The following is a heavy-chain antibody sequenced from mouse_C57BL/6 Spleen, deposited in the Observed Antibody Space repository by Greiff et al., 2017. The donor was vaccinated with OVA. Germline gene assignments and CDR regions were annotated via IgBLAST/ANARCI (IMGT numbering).Heavy chain of an antibody. CDR1: GYTFTSYW. J-gene: IGHJ1*03. CDR2: IDPSDSYT. D-gene: IGHD4-1*01. V-gene: IGHV1-69*01. CDR3: ARGDLGRGYFDV. Sequence: VQLQQPGAELVMPGASVKLSCKASGYTFTSYWMHWVKQRPGQGLEWIGEIDPSDSYTNYNQKFKGKSTLTVDKSSSTAYMQLSSLTSEDSAVYYCARGDLGRGYFDVWGTGTTVTVSS.